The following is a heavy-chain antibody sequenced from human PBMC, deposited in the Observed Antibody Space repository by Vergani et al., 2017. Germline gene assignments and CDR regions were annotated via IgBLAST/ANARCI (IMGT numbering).Heavy chain of an antibody. V-gene: IGHV3-23*01. CDR2: ISGSGGST. Sequence: EVQLLESGGGLVQPGGSLRLSCAASGFTFSSYAMSWVRQAPGKGLEWVSAISGSGGSTYYADSVKGRFTISRDNSKNTLYLQTNSLRAEDTAVYYCAKVSLGYYNFDYWGQGTLVTVSS. D-gene: IGHD3-22*01. CDR1: GFTFSSYA. CDR3: AKVSLGYYNFDY. J-gene: IGHJ4*02.